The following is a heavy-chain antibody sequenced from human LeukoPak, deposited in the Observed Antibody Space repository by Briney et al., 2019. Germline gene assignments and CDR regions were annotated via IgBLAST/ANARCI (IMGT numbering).Heavy chain of an antibody. CDR3: AREVVIVVEPAANTIDY. CDR1: GFTFRDYT. V-gene: IGHV3-21*01. J-gene: IGHJ4*02. Sequence: GGSLRLSCVASGFTFRDYTMNWVRQAPGKGLEWVSAISKSSTYIKYADSVRGRFTVSRDNAKNSLFLQMNSLRVEDTAVYYCAREVVIVVEPAANTIDYWGQGTRVTVSS. D-gene: IGHD2-2*01. CDR2: ISKSSTYI.